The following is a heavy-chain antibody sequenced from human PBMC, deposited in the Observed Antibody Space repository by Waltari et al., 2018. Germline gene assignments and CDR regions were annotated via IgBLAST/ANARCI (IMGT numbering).Heavy chain of an antibody. CDR3: ARDDSWFDP. Sequence: QVQLVQSGAEVKKPGSSVTVSCKASGGAFSSYAIRWGRQAPGQGLEWMGGIIPIFGTANYAQKFQGRVTITTDESTSTAYMELSSLRSEDTAVYYCARDDSWFDPWGQGTLVTVSS. CDR2: IIPIFGTA. CDR1: GGAFSSYA. J-gene: IGHJ5*02. V-gene: IGHV1-69*05.